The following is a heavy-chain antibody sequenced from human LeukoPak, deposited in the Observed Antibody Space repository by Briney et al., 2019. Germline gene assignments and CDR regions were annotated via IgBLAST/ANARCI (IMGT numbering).Heavy chain of an antibody. V-gene: IGHV5-51*01. CDR1: GYSFTSHW. Sequence: GESLKISCKGSGYSFTSHWIGWVRQMPGKGLEWMGIIYPGDSDTRYSSSFQGQVTISADKSISTAYLQWSSLKASDTAMYYCARHGSAGTSDYYMDVWGKGTTVTVSS. D-gene: IGHD1-7*01. CDR3: ARHGSAGTSDYYMDV. CDR2: IYPGDSDT. J-gene: IGHJ6*03.